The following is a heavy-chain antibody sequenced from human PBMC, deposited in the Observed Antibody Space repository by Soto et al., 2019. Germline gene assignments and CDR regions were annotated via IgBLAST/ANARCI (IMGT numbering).Heavy chain of an antibody. D-gene: IGHD3-22*01. V-gene: IGHV3-33*01. CDR1: GFTFSSYG. CDR2: IWYDGSNK. CDR3: ARGCFFYDSSGYLDY. J-gene: IGHJ4*02. Sequence: QVQLVESGGGVVQPGRSLRLSCAASGFTFSSYGMHWVRQAPGKGLEWVAVIWYDGSNKYYADSVKGRFTISRDNSKNTLYLQMNSLRAEDTAVYYCARGCFFYDSSGYLDYWGQGTLVTVSS.